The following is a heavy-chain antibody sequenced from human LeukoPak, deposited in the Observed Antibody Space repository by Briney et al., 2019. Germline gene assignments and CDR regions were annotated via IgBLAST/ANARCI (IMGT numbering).Heavy chain of an antibody. V-gene: IGHV1-69*04. J-gene: IGHJ3*02. CDR1: GGTFSSYA. CDR3: AGVRSTVVTNDAFDI. CDR2: IILIHGIS. Sequence: GSSVKVSCKASGGTFSSYAFSWVRQAPGQGLEWMGRIILIHGISNYAQKFQGRVTITADKSTSTAYMELNSLRSEDTAVYYCAGVRSTVVTNDAFDIWGQGTMVTVSS. D-gene: IGHD4-23*01.